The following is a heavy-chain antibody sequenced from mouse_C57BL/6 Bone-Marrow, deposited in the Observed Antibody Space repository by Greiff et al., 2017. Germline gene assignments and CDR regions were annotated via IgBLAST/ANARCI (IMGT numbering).Heavy chain of an antibody. J-gene: IGHJ4*01. CDR2: IHPNSGST. D-gene: IGHD2-2*01. CDR3: ARWLPYYYAMYY. CDR1: GYTFTSYW. Sequence: QVQLQQSGTVLARPGASVKMSCKTSGYTFTSYWMHWVKQRPGQGLAWIGMIHPNSGSTNYNEKFKSKATLTADKSSSTDYMQLSSLTSEDSAVYYCARWLPYYYAMYYWGQGTSVTVSS. V-gene: IGHV1-64*01.